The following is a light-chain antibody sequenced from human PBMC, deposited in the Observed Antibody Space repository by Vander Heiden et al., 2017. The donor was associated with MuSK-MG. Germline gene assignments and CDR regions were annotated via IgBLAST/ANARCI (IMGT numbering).Light chain of an antibody. J-gene: IGLJ3*02. V-gene: IGLV2-11*01. CDR2: DVS. CDR1: SSDVGGYNY. Sequence: SPGPSVTISCTGTSSDVGGYNYVSWYQQHPGKAPKLMLYDVSKRPSGVPDRFSGSKSGTTASLTISGRQAEDEDDYYGCSYAGSWVFGGGTKLTVL. CDR3: CSYAGSWV.